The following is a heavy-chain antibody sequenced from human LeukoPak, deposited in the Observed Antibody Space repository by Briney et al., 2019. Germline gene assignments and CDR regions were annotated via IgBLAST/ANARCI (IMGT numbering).Heavy chain of an antibody. CDR1: GFTFRTSW. J-gene: IGHJ4*02. V-gene: IGHV3-74*01. CDR3: ARGLGSPTDY. D-gene: IGHD1-26*01. CDR2: INDDGTTT. Sequence: GGSLRLSCAASGFTFRTSWMHWLRQAPGKGLVWVSLINDDGTTTTYADSVKGRFTISRDNAKSTLYLQMNSLRAEDTAVYYCARGLGSPTDYWGQGTLVTVSS.